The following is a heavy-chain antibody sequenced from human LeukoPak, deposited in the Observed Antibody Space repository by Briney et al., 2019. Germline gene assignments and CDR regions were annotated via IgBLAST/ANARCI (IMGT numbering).Heavy chain of an antibody. CDR2: IYYSGST. V-gene: IGHV4-39*07. D-gene: IGHD1-7*01. Sequence: PSETRSLTCTVSGGSISSSSYYWGGSRQPPGKGGEWIGSIYYSGSTYYNPSLKSRVTISVDTSKTQFSLKLSSVAAADTAVYYCAREELRQGIDDWGQGTLVSVSS. CDR1: GGSISSSSYY. J-gene: IGHJ4*02. CDR3: AREELRQGIDD.